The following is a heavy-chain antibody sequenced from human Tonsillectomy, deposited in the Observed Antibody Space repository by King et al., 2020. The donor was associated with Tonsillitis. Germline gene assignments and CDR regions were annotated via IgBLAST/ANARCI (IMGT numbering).Heavy chain of an antibody. CDR3: ATVGYYGSGSYYNVGPTNWFDP. CDR2: FDPEDGET. J-gene: IGHJ5*02. CDR1: GYTLTELS. V-gene: IGHV1-24*01. Sequence: QLVQSGAEVKKPGASVKVSCKVSGYTLTELSMHWVRQAPGKGLEWMGGFDPEDGETIYAQKFQGRVTMTEDTSTDTAYMELSSLRSEDTAVYYCATVGYYGSGSYYNVGPTNWFDPWGQGTLVTVSS. D-gene: IGHD3-10*01.